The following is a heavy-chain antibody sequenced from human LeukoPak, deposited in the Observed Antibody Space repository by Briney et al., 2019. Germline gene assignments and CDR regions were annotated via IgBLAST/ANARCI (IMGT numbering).Heavy chain of an antibody. CDR2: INHSGST. V-gene: IGHV4-34*01. D-gene: IGHD3-10*01. J-gene: IGHJ4*02. Sequence: PSETLSLTCAVYAGSFSGYYWSWVRQPPGKGLEWNGEINHSGSTNYNTSLKGRVTISVETSKNQSSLNLRAGTPTATAVIYFAGTVGYYGSGGYLRPYYFDNWGQGTLVTVSS. CDR1: AGSFSGYY. CDR3: AGTVGYYGSGGYLRPYYFDN.